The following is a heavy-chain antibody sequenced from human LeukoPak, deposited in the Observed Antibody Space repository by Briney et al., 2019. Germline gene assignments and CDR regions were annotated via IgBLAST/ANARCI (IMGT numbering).Heavy chain of an antibody. Sequence: SETLSLTCTVSGGSISTYYWSWIRLPPGKDLEWIGYIYYTGDTYYNPSLKSRVTISLDTSKNHFSLKLSSVTAADAAVYYCARAGYSYGTGYYFDYWGQGALVTVSS. D-gene: IGHD5-18*01. CDR3: ARAGYSYGTGYYFDY. CDR1: GGSISTYY. CDR2: IYYTGDT. V-gene: IGHV4-59*01. J-gene: IGHJ4*02.